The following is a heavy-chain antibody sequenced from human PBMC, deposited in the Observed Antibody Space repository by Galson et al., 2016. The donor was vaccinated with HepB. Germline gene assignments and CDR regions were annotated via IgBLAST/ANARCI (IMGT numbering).Heavy chain of an antibody. D-gene: IGHD3-16*01. CDR1: GDSIISDSYHY. CDR2: IYTTGST. CDR3: ARELGS. Sequence: TLSLTCTVSGDSIISDSYHYWSWIRQPVGKGLEWVGLIYTTGSTNYNPSLKSRFTITLDTSKNQFSLELRSVTAADTAIYYCARELGSWGQGTLVTVPS. J-gene: IGHJ5*02. V-gene: IGHV4-61*02.